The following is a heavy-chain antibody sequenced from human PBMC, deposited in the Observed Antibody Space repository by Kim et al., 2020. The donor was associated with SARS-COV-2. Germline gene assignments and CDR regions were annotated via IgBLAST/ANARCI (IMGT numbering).Heavy chain of an antibody. V-gene: IGHV3-48*02. CDR3: ARDTPESAVAASFDY. D-gene: IGHD6-19*01. Sequence: ADSVKGRFTISRDNARNSVFLQMNSLRDEDTAVYYCARDTPESAVAASFDYWGQGTLLTVSS. J-gene: IGHJ4*02.